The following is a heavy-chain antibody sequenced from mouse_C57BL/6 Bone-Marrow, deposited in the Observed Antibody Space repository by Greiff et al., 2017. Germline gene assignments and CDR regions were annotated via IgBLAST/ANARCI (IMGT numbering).Heavy chain of an antibody. CDR2: IYPGDGDT. V-gene: IGHV1-80*01. CDR3: ARRPTGGTVVMYYFDY. Sequence: VQLQQSGAELVKPGASVKISCKASGYAFSSYWMNWVKQRPGKGLEWIGQIYPGDGDTNYKGKFKGKATLTADKSSSTAYMQLSSLTSEDSAVYVCARRPTGGTVVMYYFDYWGQGTTLTVSS. J-gene: IGHJ2*01. CDR1: GYAFSSYW. D-gene: IGHD1-1*01.